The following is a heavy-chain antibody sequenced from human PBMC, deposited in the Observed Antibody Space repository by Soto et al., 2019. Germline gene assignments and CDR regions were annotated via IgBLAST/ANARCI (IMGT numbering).Heavy chain of an antibody. V-gene: IGHV1-69*13. CDR1: GGTFSSYA. J-gene: IGHJ4*02. D-gene: IGHD2-21*01. CDR2: IIPIFGTA. Sequence: ASVKVSCKASGGTFSSYAISWVRQAPGQGLEWMGGIIPIFGTANYAQKFQGRVTITADESTSTAYMELSSLRSEDTAVYYCATPRPGYCGGDCYLSPATDSGNQFDYWGQGTLVTVSS. CDR3: ATPRPGYCGGDCYLSPATDSGNQFDY.